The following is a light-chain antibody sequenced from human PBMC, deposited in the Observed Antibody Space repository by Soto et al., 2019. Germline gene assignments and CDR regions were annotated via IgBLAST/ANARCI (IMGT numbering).Light chain of an antibody. J-gene: IGLJ2*01. Sequence: QSAVTQPASVSGSPGQSITISCTRSSTDFENYNLVSWYQHCPDKAPKLIIYEGTKRPSEISDRFSGSESDTTASLIISGLQPEDEADYYCSSYAGSSARVVFGGGTKLTVL. CDR3: SSYAGSSARVV. CDR2: EGT. V-gene: IGLV2-23*01. CDR1: STDFENYNL.